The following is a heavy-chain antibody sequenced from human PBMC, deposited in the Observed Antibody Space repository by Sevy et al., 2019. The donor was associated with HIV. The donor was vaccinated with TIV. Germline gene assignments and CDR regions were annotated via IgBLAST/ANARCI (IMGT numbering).Heavy chain of an antibody. D-gene: IGHD3-22*01. V-gene: IGHV3-48*01. J-gene: IGHJ4*02. CDR1: GFTFSSYS. CDR2: ISSSSSTI. CDR3: ARTGPPGYYYDSSGSDY. Sequence: GGSLRLSCAASGFTFSSYSMNWVRQAPGKGLEWVSYISSSSSTIYYADSVKGRFTISRDNAKNSLYLQMNGLRAEDTAVYYCARTGPPGYYYDSSGSDYWGQGTLVTVSS.